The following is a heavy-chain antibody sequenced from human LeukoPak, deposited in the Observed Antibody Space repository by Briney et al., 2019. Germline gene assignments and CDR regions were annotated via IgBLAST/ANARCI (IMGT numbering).Heavy chain of an antibody. V-gene: IGHV3-53*01. J-gene: IGHJ4*02. CDR3: TRGGGGSFPHY. CDR2: IYSAGST. D-gene: IGHD2-21*01. CDR1: GFTVSSNF. Sequence: GGSLRLSCAASGFTVSSNFLSWVRQPPGKGLEWVSDIYSAGSTYYADSVKGRFTISRDNSKNTLYLQMNSLRAEDTAVYYCTRGGGGSFPHYWGQGTLVTVSS.